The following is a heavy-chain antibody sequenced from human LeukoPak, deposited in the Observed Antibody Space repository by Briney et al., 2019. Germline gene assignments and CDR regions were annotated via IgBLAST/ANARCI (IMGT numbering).Heavy chain of an antibody. CDR2: INHSGST. V-gene: IGHV4-34*01. CDR1: GGSFSGYY. Sequence: PSETLSLTCAVYGGSFSGYYWSWIRQPPGKGLEWIGEINHSGSTNYNPSLKSRVTISVDTSKNQFSLKLSSVTAADTAVYYCATTPAYLRPFGYWGQGTLVTVSS. J-gene: IGHJ4*02. CDR3: ATTPAYLRPFGY. D-gene: IGHD3-16*01.